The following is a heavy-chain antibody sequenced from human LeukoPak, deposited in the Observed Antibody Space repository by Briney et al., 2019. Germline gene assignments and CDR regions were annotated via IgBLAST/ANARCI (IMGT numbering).Heavy chain of an antibody. D-gene: IGHD1-26*01. CDR2: ISSSSSYI. CDR3: ARVPVGSYFDY. J-gene: IGHJ4*02. V-gene: IGHV3-21*01. Sequence: PGGSLRLSCAASGFPFSSYSMNWVRQAPGRAREWVSSISSSSSYIYYADSVKGRFTISRDNAKNSLYLQMNSLRAEDTAVYYCARVPVGSYFDYWGQGTLVTVSS. CDR1: GFPFSSYS.